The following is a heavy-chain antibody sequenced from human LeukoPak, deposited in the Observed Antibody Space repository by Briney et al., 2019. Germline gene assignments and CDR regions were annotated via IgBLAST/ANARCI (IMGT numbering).Heavy chain of an antibody. V-gene: IGHV3-15*07. CDR3: TTRRVDTGVVTGDF. CDR2: IKSESDGGTT. CDR1: GIIFNNVW. D-gene: IGHD2-21*02. J-gene: IGHJ4*02. Sequence: SGGSLRLSCAASGIIFNNVWMNWVRQAPGKGLEWVARIKSESDGGTTDYAAPVKGRFTISRDDSKNTLYLQMNSLKTDDTALYYCTTRRVDTGVVTGDFWGQGTLVTVSS.